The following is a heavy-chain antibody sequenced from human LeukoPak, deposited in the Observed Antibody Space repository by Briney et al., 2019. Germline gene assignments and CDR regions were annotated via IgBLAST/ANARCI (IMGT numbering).Heavy chain of an antibody. CDR3: GKGGVVNWFDP. CDR2: ISGNGANT. V-gene: IGHV3-23*01. CDR1: GFTFSPYS. Sequence: PGGSLTLSCAASSGFTFSPYSMTWVRQAPRKGLEWVSSISGNGANTYYGDSVKGRFTISRDTSKNTLYLQVNSLRVADTAVYYWGKGGVVNWFDPWGQGTLVTVSS. D-gene: IGHD3-22*01. J-gene: IGHJ5*02.